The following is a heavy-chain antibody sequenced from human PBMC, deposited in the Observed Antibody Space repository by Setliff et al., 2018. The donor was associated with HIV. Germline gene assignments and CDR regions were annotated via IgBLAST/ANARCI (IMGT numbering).Heavy chain of an antibody. CDR3: AKVMSITMVRGALGN. CDR2: INPSSGST. Sequence: ASVKVSCKASGYTFTSYYMHWVRQAPGQGLEWMGIINPSSGSTTYAQKFQGRVTMTRDTSTSTVYMELSSLRSEDTAVYYCAKVMSITMVRGALGNWGQGTLVTVSS. V-gene: IGHV1-46*01. CDR1: GYTFTSYY. J-gene: IGHJ4*02. D-gene: IGHD3-10*01.